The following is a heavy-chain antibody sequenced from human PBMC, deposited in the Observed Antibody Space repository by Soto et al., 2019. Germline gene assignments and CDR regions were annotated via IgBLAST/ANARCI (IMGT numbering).Heavy chain of an antibody. J-gene: IGHJ5*02. CDR3: ASCAYYYDSSGYYRDYNWFDP. D-gene: IGHD3-22*01. CDR1: GGSISSSNW. Sequence: SETLSLTCAVSGGSISSSNWWSWVRQPPGKGLEWIGEIYHSGSTNYNPSLKSRVTISVDKSKNQFSLKLSSVTAADTAVYYCASCAYYYDSSGYYRDYNWFDPWGQGTLVTVSS. CDR2: IYHSGST. V-gene: IGHV4-4*02.